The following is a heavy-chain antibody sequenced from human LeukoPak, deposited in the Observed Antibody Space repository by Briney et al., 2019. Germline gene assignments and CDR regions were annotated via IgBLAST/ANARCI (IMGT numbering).Heavy chain of an antibody. CDR1: GFPFSSYW. V-gene: IGHV3-74*01. D-gene: IGHD5-18*01. CDR3: ARGLAYSYGYGIDY. J-gene: IGHJ4*02. Sequence: GGSLRLSCAASGFPFSSYWMHWVRQAPGKGLLWVARINGDGSITAYADSVKGRFTISRDNAENTLYLQMNSLRAEDTALYYCARGLAYSYGYGIDYWGQGTLVTVSS. CDR2: INGDGSIT.